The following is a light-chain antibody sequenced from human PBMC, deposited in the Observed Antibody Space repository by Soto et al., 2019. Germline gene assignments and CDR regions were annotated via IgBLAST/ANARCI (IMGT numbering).Light chain of an antibody. CDR2: KVS. V-gene: IGKV2-24*01. CDR1: QSLLHSDGNTY. J-gene: IGKJ1*01. CDR3: MQGKQSIWT. Sequence: DIVMTQTPLSSPVTLGQAASISCRSSQSLLHSDGNTYLSWFQQRPGQPPRLLIYKVSDRFSGVPDRFSGSGAGTDFTLTISRVEAEDVGIYYCMQGKQSIWTCGQGTKVNIK.